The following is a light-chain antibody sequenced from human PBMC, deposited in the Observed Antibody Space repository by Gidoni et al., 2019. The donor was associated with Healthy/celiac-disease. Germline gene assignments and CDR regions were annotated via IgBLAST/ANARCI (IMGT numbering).Light chain of an antibody. CDR1: QSVSSY. CDR2: DAS. Sequence: EIVLTQSPATLSLSPGERATLSCRASQSVSSYLSWYQQKPGQAPRLLIYDASYRATGLPASFSGSGSGTDFPPTISSLAPEDFAVYYCQHRSNWPRTFGQXTKLEIK. V-gene: IGKV3-11*01. CDR3: QHRSNWPRT. J-gene: IGKJ2*01.